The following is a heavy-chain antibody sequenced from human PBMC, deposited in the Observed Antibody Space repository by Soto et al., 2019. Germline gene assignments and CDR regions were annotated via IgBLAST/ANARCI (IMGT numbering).Heavy chain of an antibody. CDR1: GRSIGRYY. CDR3: ARVTAGYSSSWLLHNERVKWFDP. CDR2: IYYSGST. V-gene: IGHV4-59*08. D-gene: IGHD6-13*01. J-gene: IGHJ5*02. Sequence: ETQSLTCTVSGRSIGRYYGCLILQASWKGLECFGYIYYSGSTNYNPSLRSRVTISVDTSKNQLSLKLSSVTAADTAVYYCARVTAGYSSSWLLHNERVKWFDPWGQGTLVTVS.